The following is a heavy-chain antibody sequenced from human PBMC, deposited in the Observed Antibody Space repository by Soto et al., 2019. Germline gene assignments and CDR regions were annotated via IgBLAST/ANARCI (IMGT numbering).Heavy chain of an antibody. CDR2: IYPGDSDT. CDR3: ARIPSGYDRYYYYYGMDV. J-gene: IGHJ6*02. V-gene: IGHV5-51*01. D-gene: IGHD5-12*01. CDR1: GYSFTSYW. Sequence: GESLKISCKGSGYSFTSYWIGWVRQMPGKGLEWMGIIYPGDSDTRYSPYFQGQVTISADKSISTAYLQWNSLKASDTAMYYCARIPSGYDRYYYYYGMDVWGQGTTVTVSS.